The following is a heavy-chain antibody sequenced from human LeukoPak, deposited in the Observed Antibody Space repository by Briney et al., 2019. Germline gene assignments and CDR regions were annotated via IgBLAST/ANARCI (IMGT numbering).Heavy chain of an antibody. CDR1: GFTFTSHS. D-gene: IGHD6-25*01. V-gene: IGHV3-21*01. CDR2: IGSRSTSI. Sequence: PGGSLRLSCAASGFTFTSHSMNWVRQAPGKGLEWVSSIGSRSTSIYYADSVKGRFTISRDNAKNSLYLQMNSLRAEDTAVYYCARESSESFDICGQGTVVTVPS. CDR3: ARESSESFDI. J-gene: IGHJ3*02.